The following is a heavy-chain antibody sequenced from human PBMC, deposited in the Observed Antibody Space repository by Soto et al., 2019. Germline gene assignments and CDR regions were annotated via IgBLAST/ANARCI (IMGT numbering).Heavy chain of an antibody. J-gene: IGHJ6*02. CDR3: VTASGMSRRGHDVEV. Sequence: GGSLRLSCAASGFTVTSNYLTWVRQAPGKGLEWGSVIYMVGGTYYPESVRGRFTSPSYRSQNTLYLQMDNLRVEDTAVYYCVTASGMSRRGHDVEVWGQGSTVTGS. CDR2: IYMVGGT. CDR1: GFTVTSNY. V-gene: IGHV3-53*01. D-gene: IGHD2-15*01.